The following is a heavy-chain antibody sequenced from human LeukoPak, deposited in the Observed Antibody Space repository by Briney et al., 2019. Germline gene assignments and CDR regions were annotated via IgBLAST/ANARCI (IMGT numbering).Heavy chain of an antibody. V-gene: IGHV3-23*01. D-gene: IGHD4-11*01. CDR2: ISGSGGST. Sequence: SGGSLRLSCAASGFTFSSYAMSWVRQAPGKGLEWVSAISGSGGSTYYADSVKGRFTISRHNSKNTLYLQMNSLRAEDTAVYYCARGSLGPYSNYLYYYYGMDVWGQGTTVTVSS. CDR3: ARGSLGPYSNYLYYYYGMDV. CDR1: GFTFSSYA. J-gene: IGHJ6*02.